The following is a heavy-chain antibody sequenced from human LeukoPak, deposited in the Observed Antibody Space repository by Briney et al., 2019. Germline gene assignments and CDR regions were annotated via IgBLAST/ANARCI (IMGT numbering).Heavy chain of an antibody. J-gene: IGHJ3*02. CDR2: IYYSGST. D-gene: IGHD3-9*01. Sequence: SPSETLSLTCTVSGGSISSYYWSWIRQPPGKGLEWIGYIYYSGSTNYNPSLKSRVTISVDTSKNQFSLKLSSVTAADTAVYYCARGGPTLRYFDWYKDAFDIWGQGTMVTVSS. CDR1: GGSISSYY. V-gene: IGHV4-59*12. CDR3: ARGGPTLRYFDWYKDAFDI.